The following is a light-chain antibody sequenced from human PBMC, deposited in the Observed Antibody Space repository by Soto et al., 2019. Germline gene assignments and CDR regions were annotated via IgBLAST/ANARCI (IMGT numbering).Light chain of an antibody. CDR3: QQSYTIPYT. V-gene: IGKV1-39*01. CDR2: AAS. J-gene: IGKJ2*01. Sequence: DIQMTQSPSSLSASVGDTITITCRASQSISTYLNWYQQKPGKAPQLLIYAASSLQSGVPSRFSGSGYGTDFTLTISSLQPEDFATYYCQQSYTIPYTFGQGTKLAIK. CDR1: QSISTY.